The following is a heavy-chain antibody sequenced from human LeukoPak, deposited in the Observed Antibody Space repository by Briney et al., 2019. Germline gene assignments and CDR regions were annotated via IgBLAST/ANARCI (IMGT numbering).Heavy chain of an antibody. V-gene: IGHV3-30*03. CDR1: GFSFSSFG. D-gene: IGHD5-18*01. CDR3: ASARGSNYGSLGD. CDR2: ISYDGSNK. J-gene: IGHJ4*02. Sequence: GGSLRLSCAASGFSFSSFGMHWVRQAPGKGLEWVAVISYDGSNKFYADSVKGRFTISRDNSKNTLYLQMNSLRAEDTAVYYCASARGSNYGSLGDWGQGTLVTVSS.